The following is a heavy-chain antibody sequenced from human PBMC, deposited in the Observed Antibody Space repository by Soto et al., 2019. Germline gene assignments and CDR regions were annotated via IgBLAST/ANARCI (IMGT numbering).Heavy chain of an antibody. D-gene: IGHD3-10*01. V-gene: IGHV1-18*01. J-gene: IGHJ5*02. CDR1: GYSFTNYA. CDR2: INTYNGNT. CDR3: ARDPLYYYGSGSHNWFDP. Sequence: ASVKVSCKASGYSFTNYAIQWVRHSPGQSLEWVGWINTYNGNTNYSQKLQGTVTMTTDTSTSTAYMELRSLRSDDTAVYYCARDPLYYYGSGSHNWFDPWGQGTLVTVSS.